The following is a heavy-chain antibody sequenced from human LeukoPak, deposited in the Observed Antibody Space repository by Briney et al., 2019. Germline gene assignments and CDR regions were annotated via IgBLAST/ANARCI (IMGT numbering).Heavy chain of an antibody. D-gene: IGHD6-13*01. CDR2: IYTSGST. CDR1: GGSISSYY. CDR3: ARQIATAGLFDY. J-gene: IGHJ4*02. Sequence: SETLSLTCTVSGGSISSYYWSWIRQPAGKGLEWIGRIYTSGSTNYNPSLKSRLTISLGTSKNQFSLKLSSVTAADTAVYYCARQIATAGLFDYWGQGTLVTVSS. V-gene: IGHV4-4*07.